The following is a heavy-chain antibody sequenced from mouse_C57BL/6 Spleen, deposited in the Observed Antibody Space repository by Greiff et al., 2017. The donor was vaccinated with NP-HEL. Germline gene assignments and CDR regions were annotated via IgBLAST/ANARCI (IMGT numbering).Heavy chain of an antibody. D-gene: IGHD2-4*01. V-gene: IGHV5-17*01. CDR1: GFTFSDYG. Sequence: EVHLVESGGGLVKPGGSLKLSCAASGFTFSDYGMHWVRQAPEKGLEWVAYISSGSSTIDYADTVKGRFTISRDNAKNTLFLQMTSLRSEDTAMYDCASVYYEYRHYYAMDYWGQGTSVTVSS. J-gene: IGHJ4*01. CDR2: ISSGSSTI. CDR3: ASVYYEYRHYYAMDY.